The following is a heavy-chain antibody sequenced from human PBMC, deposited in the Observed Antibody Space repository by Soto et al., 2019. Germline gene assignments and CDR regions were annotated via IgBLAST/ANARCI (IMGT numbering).Heavy chain of an antibody. Sequence: EEQLLESGGGLVRPGGSLRLSCAASAFTFRSYAMSWVRQAPGKGLEWVSAITASADTTYYADSVKGRFTISRDNPKNTLYLRMNSLRAEDTAVYYCAKVRPRRECTSTSCLGAFDIWGQGTMVTVS. CDR2: ITASADTT. D-gene: IGHD2-2*01. J-gene: IGHJ3*02. CDR3: AKVRPRRECTSTSCLGAFDI. V-gene: IGHV3-23*01. CDR1: AFTFRSYA.